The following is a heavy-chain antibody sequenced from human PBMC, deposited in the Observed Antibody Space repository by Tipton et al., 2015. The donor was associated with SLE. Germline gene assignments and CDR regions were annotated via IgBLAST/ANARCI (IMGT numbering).Heavy chain of an antibody. CDR2: INHSGST. J-gene: IGHJ6*02. V-gene: IGHV4-34*01. Sequence: LRLSCAVYGGSFSGYYWSWIRQPPGKGLEWIGEINHSGSTNYNPSLKSRVTISVDTSKNQFSLKLSSVTAADTAVYYCARDSYSSSSGSYYYGMDAWGQGTTVTVPS. CDR1: GGSFSGYY. D-gene: IGHD6-6*01. CDR3: ARDSYSSSSGSYYYGMDA.